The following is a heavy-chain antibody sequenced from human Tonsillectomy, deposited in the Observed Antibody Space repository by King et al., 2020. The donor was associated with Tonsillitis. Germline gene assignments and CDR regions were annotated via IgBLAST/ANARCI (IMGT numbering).Heavy chain of an antibody. CDR2: ISSSGST. CDR1: GDSINSGPYY. D-gene: IGHD4-17*01. J-gene: IGHJ4*02. V-gene: IGHV4-61*02. CDR3: AREDFGDYPY. Sequence: VQLQESGPGLVKPSQTLSLTCTVSGDSINSGPYYWNWIRQPAGKGLEWIGRISSSGSTNSNPSLKNRVTISVDTSKNQFSLKLNSVSAADTAVYYCAREDFGDYPYWGQGTLVTVSS.